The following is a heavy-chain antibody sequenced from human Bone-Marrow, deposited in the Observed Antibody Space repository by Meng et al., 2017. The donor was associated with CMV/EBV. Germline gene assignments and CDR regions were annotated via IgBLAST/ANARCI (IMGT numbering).Heavy chain of an antibody. CDR2: ISAYNGNT. Sequence: ASVKVSCKASGYTFTSYGISWVRQAPGQGLEWMGWISAYNGNTNYAQKLQGRVTMTTDTSTSTAYMELRSLISDDTVVYYCARDNYDFWSGYSYYYYGMDVWGQGTTVTVSS. J-gene: IGHJ6*02. V-gene: IGHV1-18*01. D-gene: IGHD3-3*01. CDR3: ARDNYDFWSGYSYYYYGMDV. CDR1: GYTFTSYG.